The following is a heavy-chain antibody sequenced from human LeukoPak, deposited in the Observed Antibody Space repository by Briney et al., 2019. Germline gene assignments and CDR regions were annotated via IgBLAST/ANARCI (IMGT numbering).Heavy chain of an antibody. V-gene: IGHV4-34*01. CDR2: INHSGST. Sequence: SETLSLTCAVYGGSFSGYYWSWIRQPPGKGLEWIGEINHSGSTNYNPSLKSRVTISVDTSKNQFSLKLSSVTAADTAVCYCAIPHDYGDYGGWFDPWGQGTLVTVSS. CDR3: AIPHDYGDYGGWFDP. J-gene: IGHJ5*02. D-gene: IGHD4-17*01. CDR1: GGSFSGYY.